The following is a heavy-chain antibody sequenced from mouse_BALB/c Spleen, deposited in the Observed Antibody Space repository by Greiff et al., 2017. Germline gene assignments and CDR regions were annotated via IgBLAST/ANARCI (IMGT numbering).Heavy chain of an antibody. V-gene: IGHV3-6*02. D-gene: IGHD2-14*01. Sequence: EVQLVESGPGLVKPSQSLSLTCSVTGYSITSGYYWNWIRQFPGNKLEWMGYISYDGSNNYNPSLKNRISITRDTSKNQFFLKLNSVTTEDTATYYCARKDRYDDWFAYWGQGTLVTVSA. CDR1: GYSITSGYY. CDR2: ISYDGSN. J-gene: IGHJ3*01. CDR3: ARKDRYDDWFAY.